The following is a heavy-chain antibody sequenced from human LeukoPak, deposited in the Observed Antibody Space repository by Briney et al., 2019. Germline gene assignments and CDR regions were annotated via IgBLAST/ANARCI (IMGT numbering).Heavy chain of an antibody. Sequence: SETLSLTCTVSGGSISSSSYYWGWIRQPPGKGLEWIGRIYTSGSTNYNPSLKSRVTMSVDTSKNQFSLKLSSVTAADTAVYYCARAKAVAGPYYYYYYYMDVWGKGTTVTVSS. CDR3: ARAKAVAGPYYYYYYYMDV. CDR1: GGSISSSSYY. CDR2: IYTSGST. D-gene: IGHD6-19*01. V-gene: IGHV4-39*07. J-gene: IGHJ6*03.